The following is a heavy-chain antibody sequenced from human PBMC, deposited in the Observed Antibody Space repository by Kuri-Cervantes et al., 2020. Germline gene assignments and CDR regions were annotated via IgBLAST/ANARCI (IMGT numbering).Heavy chain of an antibody. CDR1: GYTFTSYD. V-gene: IGHV1-2*02. CDR3: ARYGSGSPYFDY. D-gene: IGHD3-10*01. Sequence: ASVKVSCKASGYTFTSYDINWVRQAPGQGLEWMGWINPNSGGTNYAQKFQGRVTMTRDTSISTAYMELSRLRSDDTAVYYCARYGSGSPYFDYWGQGTLVTVSS. CDR2: INPNSGGT. J-gene: IGHJ4*02.